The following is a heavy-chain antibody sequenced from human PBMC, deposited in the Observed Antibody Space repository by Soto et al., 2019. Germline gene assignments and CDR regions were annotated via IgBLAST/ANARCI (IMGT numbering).Heavy chain of an antibody. D-gene: IGHD2-2*01. CDR1: GFTFSSYS. J-gene: IGHJ6*02. CDR2: ISSSSSTI. CDR3: ARTQVVPAAVTSPGGGYYYYGMDV. Sequence: GGSLRLSCAASGFTFSSYSMNWVRHAPGKGLEWVSYISSSSSTIYYADSVKGRFTISRDNAKNSLYLQMNRLRDEDTAVYYCARTQVVPAAVTSPGGGYYYYGMDVWGQGTTVTVSS. V-gene: IGHV3-48*02.